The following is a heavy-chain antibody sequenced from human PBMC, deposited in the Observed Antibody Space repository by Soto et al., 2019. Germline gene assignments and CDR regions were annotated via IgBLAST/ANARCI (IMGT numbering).Heavy chain of an antibody. V-gene: IGHV1-69*01. CDR2: IVPILDTA. CDR1: GGTFSNYA. CDR3: ARRSRDGDTPFLNVDV. J-gene: IGHJ6*02. D-gene: IGHD2-15*01. Sequence: QVQLVQSGAEVKKPGSSVKVSCRTSGGTFSNYAISWVRQAPGEGLEWMGGIVPILDTAHYAQKFQGRVTITADESTSTAYMELTSLRSEDTAVYYCARRSRDGDTPFLNVDVWGQGTTVTVSS.